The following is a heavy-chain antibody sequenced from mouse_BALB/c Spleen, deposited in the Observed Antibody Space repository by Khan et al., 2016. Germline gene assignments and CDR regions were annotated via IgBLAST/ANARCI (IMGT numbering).Heavy chain of an antibody. D-gene: IGHD1-1*01. CDR2: ILSGSGST. CDR3: ARAIYYCGSRTYYFDY. V-gene: IGHV1-9*01. Sequence: QVQLQQSGAELMKPGASVKISCKATGYTFSSYWIEWVKQRPGHGLEWIGEILSGSGSTDYNEKFKDKATFTADTSSNTAYMQLSSLTSEDSAVYYCARAIYYCGSRTYYFDYWGQGTTLTVSS. J-gene: IGHJ2*01. CDR1: GYTFSSYW.